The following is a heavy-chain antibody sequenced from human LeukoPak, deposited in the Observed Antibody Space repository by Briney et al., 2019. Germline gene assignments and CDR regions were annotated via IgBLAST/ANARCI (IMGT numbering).Heavy chain of an antibody. Sequence: PGGSLRLSCAASGFTFSSYAMSWVRQAPGKGLEWVSGINWNGGSTGYADSVKGRFTISRDNAKNSLYLQMNSLRAEDTALYYCARTLYSSGWYFDYWGQGTLVTVSS. D-gene: IGHD6-19*01. CDR2: INWNGGST. J-gene: IGHJ4*02. V-gene: IGHV3-20*04. CDR3: ARTLYSSGWYFDY. CDR1: GFTFSSYA.